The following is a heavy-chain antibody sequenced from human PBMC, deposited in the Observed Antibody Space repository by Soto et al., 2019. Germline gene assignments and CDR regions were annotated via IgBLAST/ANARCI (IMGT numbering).Heavy chain of an antibody. Sequence: HVQLVQSGAEVKKPVSSVKVSCKAYGGTFRNYAISWVRQAPGQGLEWMGGIIPIFRTPDYAQKFQGRVTITADESTSTAYMELNSLRSEDTAVYYCARDPGLPAAAPWSYYGMDVWGQGTTVTVFS. D-gene: IGHD6-13*01. CDR3: ARDPGLPAAAPWSYYGMDV. V-gene: IGHV1-69*12. J-gene: IGHJ6*02. CDR2: IIPIFRTP. CDR1: GGTFRNYA.